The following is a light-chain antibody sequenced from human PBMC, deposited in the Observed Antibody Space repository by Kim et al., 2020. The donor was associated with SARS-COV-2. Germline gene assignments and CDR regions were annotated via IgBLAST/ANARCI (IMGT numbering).Light chain of an antibody. Sequence: GSVGDRVTITCRASQSVSGWLNWYQQKPGKAPHLPIYRTSTLQTGVPPRFSGSASGTDFTLTINTLQPEDFATYYCQQSYNFPRTFGQGTKVDIK. V-gene: IGKV1-39*01. J-gene: IGKJ1*01. CDR3: QQSYNFPRT. CDR2: RTS. CDR1: QSVSGW.